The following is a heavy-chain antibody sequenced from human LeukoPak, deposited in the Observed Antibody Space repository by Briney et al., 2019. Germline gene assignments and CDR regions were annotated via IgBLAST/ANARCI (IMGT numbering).Heavy chain of an antibody. CDR2: ISGSGGST. CDR1: GFTFSSYA. J-gene: IGHJ4*02. Sequence: GGSLRLSCAASGFTFSSYAMSWVRQAPGKGLEWVSAISGSGGSTYYADSVKGRFTISRDNSKNTLYLQMNSLRAEDTAVYYCAKGGGAKDYFDAAYFDYWGQGTLVTVSS. CDR3: AKGGGAKDYFDAAYFDY. D-gene: IGHD2/OR15-2a*01. V-gene: IGHV3-23*01.